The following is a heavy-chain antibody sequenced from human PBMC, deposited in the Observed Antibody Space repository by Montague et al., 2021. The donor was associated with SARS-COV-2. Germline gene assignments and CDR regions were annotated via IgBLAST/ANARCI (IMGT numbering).Heavy chain of an antibody. CDR1: GDSVSSSDHY. J-gene: IGHJ4*02. Sequence: SETRSLTCTVSGDSVSSSDHYWGWIRQPPGKGLEWLGIVYYSGYTYYNPSVKGRVTISIDASKNQFSLKLNSLTATDTAIYHCARRRLREDYSDFWGQGTLLTVSS. CDR2: VYYSGYT. CDR3: ARRRLREDYSDF. D-gene: IGHD4-17*01. V-gene: IGHV4-39*01.